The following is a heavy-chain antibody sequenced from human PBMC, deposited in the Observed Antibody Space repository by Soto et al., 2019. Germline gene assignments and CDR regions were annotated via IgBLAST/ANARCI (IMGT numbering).Heavy chain of an antibody. Sequence: LRLSCAASGFTFSSYSTNWVRQAPGKGLEWVSSISRTSNYIYYTDSVKGRFTISRDNAKNSIYLQMNSLRAEDTATYYCASGVFGLVSPVIGGYWGQGALVTVSS. CDR3: ASGVFGLVSPVIGGY. CDR2: ISRTSNYI. CDR1: GFTFSSYS. J-gene: IGHJ4*02. V-gene: IGHV3-21*01. D-gene: IGHD3-3*01.